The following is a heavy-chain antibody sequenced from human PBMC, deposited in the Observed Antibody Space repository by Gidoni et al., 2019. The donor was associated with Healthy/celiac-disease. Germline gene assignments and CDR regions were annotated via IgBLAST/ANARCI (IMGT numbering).Heavy chain of an antibody. CDR1: GGSLSGYY. CDR2: INHSGST. J-gene: IGHJ5*02. Sequence: QVQPQQWGAGLLKPSETLSLTCAVYGGSLSGYYWSWIRQPPGKGLEWIGEINHSGSTNYNPSLKSRVTISVDTSKNQFSLKLSSVTAADTAVYYCARVGILLWFGELFPNWFDPWGQGTLVTVSS. D-gene: IGHD3-10*01. CDR3: ARVGILLWFGELFPNWFDP. V-gene: IGHV4-34*01.